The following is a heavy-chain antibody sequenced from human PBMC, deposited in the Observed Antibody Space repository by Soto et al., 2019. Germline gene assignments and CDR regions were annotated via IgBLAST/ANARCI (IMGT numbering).Heavy chain of an antibody. CDR3: ARYNAASGTYYFDF. CDR1: GGSISSTNW. J-gene: IGHJ4*02. CDR2: INHSGSA. V-gene: IGHV4-4*02. D-gene: IGHD6-13*01. Sequence: SSETLSLTCVVSGGSISSTNWWTWVRQTPGKGTEWIGEINHSGSANYNPSLKSRVTISVDISKSQFSLRLTSVTAADTAVYYCARYNAASGTYYFDFWGQGALVTVS.